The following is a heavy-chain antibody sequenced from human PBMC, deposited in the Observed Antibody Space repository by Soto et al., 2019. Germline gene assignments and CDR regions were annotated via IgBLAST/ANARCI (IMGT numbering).Heavy chain of an antibody. CDR1: GFTFSSYD. CDR3: ARAWYYYDSSGHLTRYYFDY. V-gene: IGHV3-13*01. D-gene: IGHD3-22*01. CDR2: IGTAGDT. J-gene: IGHJ4*02. Sequence: EVQLVESGGGLVQPGGSLRLSCAASGFTFSSYDMHWVRQATGKGLEWVSAIGTAGDTYYPGSVKGRFTISRENAKNSLYLQMNSLRAGDTAVYYCARAWYYYDSSGHLTRYYFDYWGQGTLVTVAS.